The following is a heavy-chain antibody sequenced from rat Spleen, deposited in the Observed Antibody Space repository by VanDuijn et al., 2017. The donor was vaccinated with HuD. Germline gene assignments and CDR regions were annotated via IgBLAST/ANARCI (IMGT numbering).Heavy chain of an antibody. J-gene: IGHJ2*01. D-gene: IGHD4-2*01. CDR3: TRGGETRS. CDR1: GFTFNNYW. Sequence: EVQLVETGGGLVQPGRSLKLSCVASGFTFNNYWMYWVRQAPGKGLEWVSSINADGGTTYYPDSVKGRFTTSRDNAENTVYLQMNSLRSEDTATYFCTRGGETRSWGQGVMVTVSS. V-gene: IGHV5-58*01. CDR2: INADGGTT.